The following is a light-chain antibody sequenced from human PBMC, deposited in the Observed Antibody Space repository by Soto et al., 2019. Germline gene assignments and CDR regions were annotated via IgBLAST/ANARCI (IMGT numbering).Light chain of an antibody. Sequence: QSVLTQPASVSGSPGQSITISCTGTSGDIGSYNRVSWYQQHPGKAPKLIIYEVIKRPSGVPDRFSGSKSGNTASLTVSGLQAEDEADYYCSSYAGSNNLGVFGTGTKVTVL. CDR2: EVI. CDR1: SGDIGSYNR. V-gene: IGLV2-8*01. CDR3: SSYAGSNNLGV. J-gene: IGLJ1*01.